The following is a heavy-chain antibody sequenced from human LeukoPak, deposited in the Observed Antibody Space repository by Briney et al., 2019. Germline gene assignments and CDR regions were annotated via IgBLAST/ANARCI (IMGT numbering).Heavy chain of an antibody. CDR3: AKSQRGYYPRRTYYYYMDV. V-gene: IGHV3-9*01. CDR1: GFTFDDYA. CDR2: ISWNSGSI. Sequence: GGSLRLSCAASGFTFDDYAMHWVRQAPGKGLEWVSGISWNSGSIGYADSVKGRFTISRDNAKKTLYLQLNSPRAEDTAVYYCAKSQRGYYPRRTYYYYMDVWGKGTTVTVSS. J-gene: IGHJ6*03. D-gene: IGHD1-26*01.